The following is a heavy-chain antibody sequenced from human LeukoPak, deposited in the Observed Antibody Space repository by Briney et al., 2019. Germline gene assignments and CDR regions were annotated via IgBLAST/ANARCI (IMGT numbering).Heavy chain of an antibody. Sequence: PGGSLRLSCAASGFTVSSNYMSWVRQAPGKGLEWVSIIYSGGSTFYADSVKGRFTISRDNSKNTLYLQMNSLRAEDTAVYYCAKDLGGGSSWDYYYMDVWGKGTTVTVSS. V-gene: IGHV3-53*01. CDR2: IYSGGST. D-gene: IGHD6-13*01. CDR1: GFTVSSNY. J-gene: IGHJ6*03. CDR3: AKDLGGGSSWDYYYMDV.